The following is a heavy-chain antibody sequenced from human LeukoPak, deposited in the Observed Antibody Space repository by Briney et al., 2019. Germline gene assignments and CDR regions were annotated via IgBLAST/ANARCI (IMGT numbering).Heavy chain of an antibody. Sequence: SETLSLTCTVSGGSISSYYWSWIRQPPGKGLEWIGYIYYSGSTNYNPFLKSRVTISVDTSKNQFSLKLSSVTAADTAVYYCVGAAGDYWGQGTLVTVSS. D-gene: IGHD6-25*01. CDR3: VGAAGDY. V-gene: IGHV4-59*01. J-gene: IGHJ4*02. CDR2: IYYSGST. CDR1: GGSISSYY.